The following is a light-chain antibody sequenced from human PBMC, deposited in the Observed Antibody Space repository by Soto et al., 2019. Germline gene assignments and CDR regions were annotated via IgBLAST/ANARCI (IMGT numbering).Light chain of an antibody. J-gene: IGLJ1*01. V-gene: IGLV2-14*01. CDR3: SSYTSSSTRV. CDR1: SSDVGGYNY. Sequence: QSALTQPASVSGSPGQSITISCTGTSSDVGGYNYVSWYQQHPGEAPKLMIYDVSDRPSGVSNRFSGSKSGNTASLAISGLQADDDADYYCSSYTSSSTRVFGTGTKLTVL. CDR2: DVS.